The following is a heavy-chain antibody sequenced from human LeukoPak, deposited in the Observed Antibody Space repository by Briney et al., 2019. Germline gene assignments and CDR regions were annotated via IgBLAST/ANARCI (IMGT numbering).Heavy chain of an antibody. CDR1: GYSFSSYW. J-gene: IGHJ4*02. CDR2: VYPGDSDT. CDR3: ARRAYCGGDCYLDY. V-gene: IGHV5-51*01. D-gene: IGHD2-21*02. Sequence: GESLKISCKGSGYSFSSYWIGWVRQMPGKGLEWMGMVYPGDSDTRYSPSVQGQGTISADKSISTAYLQWSSLKASDPAMYYCARRAYCGGDCYLDYWGQGTLVTVSS.